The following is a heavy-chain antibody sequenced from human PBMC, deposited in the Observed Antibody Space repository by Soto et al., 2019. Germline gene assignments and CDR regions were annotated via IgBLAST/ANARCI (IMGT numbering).Heavy chain of an antibody. J-gene: IGHJ5*02. CDR2: ISSSSSTI. CDR3: ARESAALKWFDP. D-gene: IGHD2-2*01. V-gene: IGHV3-48*02. CDR1: GFTFSSYS. Sequence: EVQLVESGGGLVQPGGSLRLSCAASGFTFSSYSMNWVRQAPGKGLEWVSYISSSSSTIYYADSVKGRFTISRDNAKNSLYLQMNSLRDEETAVYYCARESAALKWFDPWGQGTLVTVSS.